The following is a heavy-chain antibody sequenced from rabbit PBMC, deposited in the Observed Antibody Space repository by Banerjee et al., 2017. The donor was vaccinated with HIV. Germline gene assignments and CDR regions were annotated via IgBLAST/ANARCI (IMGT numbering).Heavy chain of an antibody. CDR1: GFDLSSSYW. CDR3: ARDVSDNARITRLDL. CDR2: IDSGDSGRA. D-gene: IGHD1-1*01. J-gene: IGHJ3*01. Sequence: QEQLEESGGDLVKPEGSLTLSCTASGFDLSSSYWMYWVRQAPGKGLEWIACIDSGDSGRAYYASWAKGRFTISKTSSTTVTLQMTSLTAADTATYFCARDVSDNARITRLDLWGPGTLVTVS. V-gene: IGHV1S45*01.